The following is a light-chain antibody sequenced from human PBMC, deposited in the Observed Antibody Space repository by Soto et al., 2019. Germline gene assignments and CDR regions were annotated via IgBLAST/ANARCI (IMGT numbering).Light chain of an antibody. CDR2: RAS. Sequence: DIQMTQSPSTLSASVRDRVTITCRASQSISRWLAWYQQKPGKAPNLLIYRASSLESGVPSRFSGSGSGTEFTLTISSLQSDDFATYFCQPLLGKVIKLTLWITFGQGTRLEIK. CDR1: QSISRW. V-gene: IGKV1-5*03. J-gene: IGKJ5*01. CDR3: QPLLGKVIKLTLWIT.